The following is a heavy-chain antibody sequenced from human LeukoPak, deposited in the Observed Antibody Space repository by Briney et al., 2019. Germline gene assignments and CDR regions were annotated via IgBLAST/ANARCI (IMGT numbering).Heavy chain of an antibody. Sequence: GASVKVSCKASGYAFTDYFMNWVRQAPGQGLEWMGWINPKSGGTVYAQKFQGRVTMTRDTSSSTAYMELSRLRFDDTVVYYCARAPPITRGPFDPWGQGTLVTVSS. CDR2: INPKSGGT. CDR3: ARAPPITRGPFDP. V-gene: IGHV1-2*02. J-gene: IGHJ5*02. CDR1: GYAFTDYF. D-gene: IGHD3-10*01.